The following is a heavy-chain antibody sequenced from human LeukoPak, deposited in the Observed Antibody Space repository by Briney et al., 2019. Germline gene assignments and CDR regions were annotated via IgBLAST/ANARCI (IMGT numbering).Heavy chain of an antibody. D-gene: IGHD1-1*01. Sequence: GGSLRLSCAASRFIFSSNSMNWVRQAPGKGLEWVSYISSGSSTIYYADSVKGRFTISRDNAKRSLYLQMNNLRAEDTAVYYCATSGYNNIDYWGQGTVVAVSS. CDR3: ATSGYNNIDY. J-gene: IGHJ4*02. CDR2: ISSGSSTI. CDR1: RFIFSSNS. V-gene: IGHV3-48*04.